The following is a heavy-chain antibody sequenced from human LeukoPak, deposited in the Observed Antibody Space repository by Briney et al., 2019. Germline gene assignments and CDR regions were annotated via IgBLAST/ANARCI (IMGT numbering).Heavy chain of an antibody. CDR1: GDSISSYY. CDR2: IYYSGST. J-gene: IGHJ6*02. CDR3: ARSPRDSGSYYYYYYGMDV. D-gene: IGHD1-26*01. V-gene: IGHV4-59*01. Sequence: SETLSLTCTVSGDSISSYYWSWIRQPPGKGLEWIGYIYYSGSTNYNPSPKSRVTISVGTSKNQFSLKLSSVTAADTAVYYCARSPRDSGSYYYYYYGMDVWGQGTTVTVSS.